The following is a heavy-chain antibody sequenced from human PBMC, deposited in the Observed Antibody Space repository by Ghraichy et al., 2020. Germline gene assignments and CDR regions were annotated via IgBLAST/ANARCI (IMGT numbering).Heavy chain of an antibody. Sequence: SVKVSCKASGGTFSSYAISWVRQAPGQGLEWMGGIIPIFGTANYAQKFQGRVTITTDESTSTAYMELSSLRSEDTAVYYCARKGVRKNSSSGPSDAFDIWGQGTMVTVSS. D-gene: IGHD6-13*01. CDR3: ARKGVRKNSSSGPSDAFDI. CDR1: GGTFSSYA. J-gene: IGHJ3*02. V-gene: IGHV1-69*05. CDR2: IIPIFGTA.